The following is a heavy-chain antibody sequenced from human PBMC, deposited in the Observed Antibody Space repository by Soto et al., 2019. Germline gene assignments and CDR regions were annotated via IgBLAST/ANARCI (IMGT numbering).Heavy chain of an antibody. V-gene: IGHV1-8*01. D-gene: IGHD2-15*01. Sequence: ASGYTFTSYDINWVRQATGQGLELMGWMNPNSGNTSYAQKFQGRVTMTRNTSISTAYMELSSLRSEDTAVYYCARALYYCSGGSCYSYYYYMDVWGKGTTVTVSS. CDR3: ARALYYCSGGSCYSYYYYMDV. CDR1: GYTFTSYD. CDR2: MNPNSGNT. J-gene: IGHJ6*03.